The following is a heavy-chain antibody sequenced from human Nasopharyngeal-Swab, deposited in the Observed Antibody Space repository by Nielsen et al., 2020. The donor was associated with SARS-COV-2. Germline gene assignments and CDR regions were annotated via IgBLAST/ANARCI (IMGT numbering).Heavy chain of an antibody. CDR2: INNSGRT. Sequence: RQAPGKGLEWIGEINNSGRTNYNPSLKSLVTISVDTSKNQFSLKLCSVTAADTAVYYCARGHLLDDFWSGYYIYKTYYYYGMDVWGQGTTVTVSS. CDR3: ARGHLLDDFWSGYYIYKTYYYYGMDV. V-gene: IGHV4-34*01. J-gene: IGHJ6*02. D-gene: IGHD3-3*01.